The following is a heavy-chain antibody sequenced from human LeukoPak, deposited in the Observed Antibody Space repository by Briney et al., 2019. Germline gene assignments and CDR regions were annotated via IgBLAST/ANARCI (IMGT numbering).Heavy chain of an antibody. D-gene: IGHD1-1*01. J-gene: IGHJ5*02. CDR2: IFQKGYS. Sequence: SETLSLTCAVSGYSFSSGYYWGWSRQPPGKGLQWIGIIFQKGYSYYNPSLKSRVTISVDTSRNQFSLKLSSVTAADTAVYYCAGDKETTGNGRPNWFDPWGQGTLVTVSS. CDR1: GYSFSSGYY. V-gene: IGHV4-38-2*02. CDR3: AGDKETTGNGRPNWFDP.